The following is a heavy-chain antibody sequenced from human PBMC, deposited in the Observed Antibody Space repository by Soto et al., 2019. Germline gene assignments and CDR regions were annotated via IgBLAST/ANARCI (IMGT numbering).Heavy chain of an antibody. CDR2: INPNGGST. CDR1: GCTFTSYG. CDR3: ARSSAGVFGIIIEGSKWLAP. D-gene: IGHD3-16*02. J-gene: IGHJ5*02. V-gene: IGHV1-46*01. Sequence: ASVKVSCKASGCTFTSYGISWVRQAPGQGLEWMGIINPNGGSTRFAQTFQGRITMTRDTSTSTVYMELRSLRSEDTAIYYCARSSAGVFGIIIEGSKWLAPWGQGSLVTAPQ.